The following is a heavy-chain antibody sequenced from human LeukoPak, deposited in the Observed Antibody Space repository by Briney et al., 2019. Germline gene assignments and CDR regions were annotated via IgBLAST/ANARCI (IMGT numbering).Heavy chain of an antibody. Sequence: ASVKVSCKASGYTFTSYDINWVRQATGQGLEWMGWMNPNSGNTGYAQKFQGRVTITAVESMRTAYMELSGLRSEDTAVYYCARGWLAETTVVTPYNYWGQGTLVTVSS. D-gene: IGHD4-23*01. CDR3: ARGWLAETTVVTPYNY. CDR2: MNPNSGNT. CDR1: GYTFTSYD. J-gene: IGHJ4*02. V-gene: IGHV1-8*01.